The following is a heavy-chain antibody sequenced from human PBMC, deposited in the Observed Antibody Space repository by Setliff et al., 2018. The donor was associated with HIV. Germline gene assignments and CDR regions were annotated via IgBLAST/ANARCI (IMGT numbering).Heavy chain of an antibody. J-gene: IGHJ6*02. Sequence: ASVKVSCKASGYTFTGYYMHWVRQAPGQGLEWMGWINPNNGGTNYAQKFQGRVAMTRDTSTSTVYMELSSLRSEDTAVYYCARIFGDQGYYYGMDVWGQGTTVTVSS. D-gene: IGHD3-3*01. V-gene: IGHV1-2*02. CDR1: GYTFTGYY. CDR2: INPNNGGT. CDR3: ARIFGDQGYYYGMDV.